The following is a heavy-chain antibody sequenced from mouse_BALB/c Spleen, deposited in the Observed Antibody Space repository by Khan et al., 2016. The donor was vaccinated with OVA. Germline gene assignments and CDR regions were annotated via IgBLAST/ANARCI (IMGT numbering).Heavy chain of an antibody. CDR1: GFTFSGYG. CDR3: ARVYYRYDEGYWYFDV. J-gene: IGHJ1*01. CDR2: INSNGGTS. V-gene: IGHV5-6-3*01. Sequence: EVELVESGGGLVKPGGSLKLSCAASGFTFSGYGMSWVRQTPDKRLALVATINSNGGTSYYPDSVKGRFTISRDNAKNTLHLQMSSLKSEDTAMYYCARVYYRYDEGYWYFDVWGAGTTVTVSS. D-gene: IGHD2-14*01.